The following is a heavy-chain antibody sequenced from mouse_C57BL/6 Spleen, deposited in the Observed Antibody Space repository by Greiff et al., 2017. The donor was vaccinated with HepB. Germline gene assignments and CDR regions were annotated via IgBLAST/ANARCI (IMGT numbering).Heavy chain of an antibody. CDR2: ISSGGDYI. Sequence: EVQLQESGEGLVKPGGSLKLSCAASGFTFSSYAMSWVRQTPEKRLEWVAYISSGGDYIYYADTVKGRFTISRDNARNTLYLQMSSLKSEDTAMYYCTRDQDYYGSSGYFDYWGQGTTLTVSS. V-gene: IGHV5-9-1*02. J-gene: IGHJ2*01. CDR3: TRDQDYYGSSGYFDY. CDR1: GFTFSSYA. D-gene: IGHD1-1*01.